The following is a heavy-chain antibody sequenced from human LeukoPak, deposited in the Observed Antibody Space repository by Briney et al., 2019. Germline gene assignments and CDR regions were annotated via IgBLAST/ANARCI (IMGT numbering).Heavy chain of an antibody. CDR1: GGSFSGYY. J-gene: IGHJ4*02. CDR2: INHNGST. CDR3: ARPELRPFLYYGSGSYYRY. Sequence: SETLSLTCAVYGGSFSGYYWSWIRQPPGKGLEWIGEINHNGSTNYNPSLNNRFTISVGTSKNQFSLKLSSVTAADTAVYYCARPELRPFLYYGSGSYYRYWGQGTLVTVSS. D-gene: IGHD3-10*01. V-gene: IGHV4-34*01.